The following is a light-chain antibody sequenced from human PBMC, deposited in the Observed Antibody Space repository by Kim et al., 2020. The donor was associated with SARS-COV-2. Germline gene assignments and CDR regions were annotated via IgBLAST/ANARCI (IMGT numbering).Light chain of an antibody. CDR3: QQRSTWPGT. V-gene: IGKV3-11*01. CDR1: QNVKNF. J-gene: IGKJ1*01. Sequence: EIVLTQSPATPSLSPGERATLSCRASQNVKNFLGWYQQKPGQAPRLLIFGVSNRVAGIPARFSGSGSGTDFTLTISSLESEDFAVYYCQQRSTWPGTFGLGTKVDIK. CDR2: GVS.